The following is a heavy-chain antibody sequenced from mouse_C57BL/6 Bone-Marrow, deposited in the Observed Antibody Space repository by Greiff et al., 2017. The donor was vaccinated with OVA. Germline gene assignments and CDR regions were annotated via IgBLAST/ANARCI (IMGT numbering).Heavy chain of an antibody. J-gene: IGHJ3*01. CDR2: INPYNGGT. V-gene: IGHV1-19*01. CDR1: GYTFTDYY. CDR3: ARCWFAY. Sequence: VQLQQSGPVLVKPGASVKMSCKASGYTFTDYYMNWVKQSHGKSLEWIGVINPYNGGTSYNQKFKGKATLTVDNASSTAYMGLNSLTSEDSAVYYCARCWFAYWGQGTLVTVAA.